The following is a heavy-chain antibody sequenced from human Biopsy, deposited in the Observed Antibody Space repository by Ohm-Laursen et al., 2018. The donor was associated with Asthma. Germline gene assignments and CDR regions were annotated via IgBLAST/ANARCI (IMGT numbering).Heavy chain of an antibody. CDR3: ARRITIFGVVAYFDY. Sequence: SQTLSLTCAVSGDSIDSGDYSWTWIRQSPGVGLEWIGYIYRNGDTYYNPTLKNRVTISIDRSKNQFSLRLRSVTAADTAVYYCARRITIFGVVAYFDYWGQGTLVTVSS. CDR1: GDSIDSGDYS. V-gene: IGHV4-30-2*06. CDR2: IYRNGDT. J-gene: IGHJ4*02. D-gene: IGHD3-3*01.